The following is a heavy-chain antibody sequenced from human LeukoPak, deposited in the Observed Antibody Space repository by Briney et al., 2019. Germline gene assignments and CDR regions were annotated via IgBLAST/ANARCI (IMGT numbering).Heavy chain of an antibody. CDR1: GYSISSGYY. CDR2: IYYSGST. V-gene: IGHV4-31*03. J-gene: IGHJ5*02. Sequence: SETLSLTCTVSGYSISSGYYWGWIRQHPGKGLEWIGYIYYSGSTYYNPSLKSRVTISVDTSKNQFSLKLSSVTAADTAEYYCAKNERLNWFDPWGQGTLVTVSS. CDR3: AKNERLNWFDP.